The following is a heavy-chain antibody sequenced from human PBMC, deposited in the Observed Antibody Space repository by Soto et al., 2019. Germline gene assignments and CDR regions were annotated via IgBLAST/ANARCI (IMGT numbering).Heavy chain of an antibody. V-gene: IGHV1-2*02. CDR3: ARVGYCSDTRCYYGQDYYFFYGMDV. CDR2: INPNSGDK. CDR1: GYTFTGYY. J-gene: IGHJ6*02. Sequence: QGHLVQSGAEVKRPGASVKVSCKASGYTFTGYYMHWVRQVPGQGLEWMGWINPNSGDKDYAQKFQGRVTLTRGKSISTAYMELSSLKSDATAVYYCARVGYCSDTRCYYGQDYYFFYGMDVWGQGTTVTVS. D-gene: IGHD2-2*01.